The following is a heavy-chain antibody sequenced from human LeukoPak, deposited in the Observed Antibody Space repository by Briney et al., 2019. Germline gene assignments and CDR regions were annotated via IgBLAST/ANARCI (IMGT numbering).Heavy chain of an antibody. CDR1: GYSFTSYW. Sequence: GESLTISCKGSGYSFTSYWIGWVRQMPGKGLEWMGIINPYDSDTRYSLSFQGQVTISADKSISTAYLQWNSLKASDIAMYYCVRPRTSGTHRGGFDSWGKGTLVSVSS. CDR2: INPYDSDT. CDR3: VRPRTSGTHRGGFDS. D-gene: IGHD3-10*01. V-gene: IGHV5-51*01. J-gene: IGHJ4*02.